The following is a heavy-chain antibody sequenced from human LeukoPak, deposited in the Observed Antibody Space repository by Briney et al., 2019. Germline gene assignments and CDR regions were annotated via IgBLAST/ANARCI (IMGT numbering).Heavy chain of an antibody. V-gene: IGHV1-46*03. CDR1: GYTFTSYY. D-gene: IGHD6-13*01. Sequence: ASVKVSCKASGYTFTSYYMHWVRQAPGQGLEWMGIINPSGGSTSYARKFQGRVTMTRDTSTSTVYMELSSLRSEDTAVYYCARTTAAAARYYYYYMDVWGKGTTVTVSS. CDR3: ARTTAAAARYYYYYMDV. CDR2: INPSGGST. J-gene: IGHJ6*03.